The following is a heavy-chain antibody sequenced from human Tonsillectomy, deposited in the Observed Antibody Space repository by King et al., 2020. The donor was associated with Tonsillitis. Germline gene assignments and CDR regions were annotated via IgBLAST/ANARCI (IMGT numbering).Heavy chain of an antibody. V-gene: IGHV3-23*04. D-gene: IGHD3-16*01. Sequence: VQLVESGGGLVQPGGSLRLSCAASDFTFTSFVMSWVRQTPGKGLEWVSGISGSGATTYYADSVRGRFTISRDSSKNTLFLEMNSLRTEDTAVYFCTKGDARVVMYYFESWGQGTLVTVSS. CDR1: DFTFTSFV. CDR3: TKGDARVVMYYFES. J-gene: IGHJ4*02. CDR2: ISGSGATT.